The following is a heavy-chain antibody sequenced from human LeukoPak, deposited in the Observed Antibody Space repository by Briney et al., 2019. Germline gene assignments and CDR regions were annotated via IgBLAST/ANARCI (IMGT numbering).Heavy chain of an antibody. Sequence: GGSLRLSCAASGFTFSTYWMSWVRQAPGKGLEWVANIQQDGNEKYYVDSVKGRFTISRDNAKNSLYLQMNSLSAEDTAVYYCARDTSGADYWGQGTLVTVSS. D-gene: IGHD1-1*01. J-gene: IGHJ4*02. CDR3: ARDTSGADY. CDR1: GFTFSTYW. V-gene: IGHV3-7*03. CDR2: IQQDGNEK.